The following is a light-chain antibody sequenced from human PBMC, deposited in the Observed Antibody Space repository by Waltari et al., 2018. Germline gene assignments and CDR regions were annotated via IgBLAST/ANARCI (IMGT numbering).Light chain of an antibody. CDR3: QQYDGSMLT. Sequence: IVLTQSPDTLSLSPGQRATLPCRASQPINKNFLVWYQQKPGQAPRLLIHGASSRATGLPDGFSGSGSGTDFTLTISRLEPEDVAVYYCQQYDGSMLTFGGGTKVEI. CDR2: GAS. V-gene: IGKV3-20*01. J-gene: IGKJ4*01. CDR1: QPINKNF.